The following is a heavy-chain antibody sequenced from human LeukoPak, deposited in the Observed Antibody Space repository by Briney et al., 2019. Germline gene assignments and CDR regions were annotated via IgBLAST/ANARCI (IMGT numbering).Heavy chain of an antibody. J-gene: IGHJ4*02. V-gene: IGHV3-48*03. Sequence: SVRGRFTISRDNAKNSLYLQMNSLRAEDTAVYYCARGRIYFDYWCQGTLVTVSS. D-gene: IGHD2-15*01. CDR3: ARGRIYFDY.